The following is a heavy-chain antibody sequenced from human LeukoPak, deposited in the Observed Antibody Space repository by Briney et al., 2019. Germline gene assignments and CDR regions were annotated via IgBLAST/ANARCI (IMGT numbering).Heavy chain of an antibody. D-gene: IGHD4-23*01. CDR2: INPSGGST. V-gene: IGHV1-46*01. Sequence: ASVTVSCKASGYTFTSYSMHWVRQAPGQGLEWMGIINPSGGSTSYAQKFQDRVTMTRDTSTSTVYMKLSSLRSEDTAVYYCARDPHGGHFDYWGQGTLVTVSS. J-gene: IGHJ4*02. CDR3: ARDPHGGHFDY. CDR1: GYTFTSYS.